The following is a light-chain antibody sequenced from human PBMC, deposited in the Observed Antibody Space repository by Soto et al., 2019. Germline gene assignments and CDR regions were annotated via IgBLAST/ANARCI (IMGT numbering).Light chain of an antibody. Sequence: QSVLTQPPSASGTPGQRVAISCSGSSSNIGSNTVNWYQQFPQTAPKLLIYSNNQRPSGVPDRFPGSKSGTSASLAISGLQSEDEADYYCAAWDDSLHGFYVFGTGTKVTVL. V-gene: IGLV1-44*01. CDR1: SSNIGSNT. J-gene: IGLJ1*01. CDR3: AAWDDSLHGFYV. CDR2: SNN.